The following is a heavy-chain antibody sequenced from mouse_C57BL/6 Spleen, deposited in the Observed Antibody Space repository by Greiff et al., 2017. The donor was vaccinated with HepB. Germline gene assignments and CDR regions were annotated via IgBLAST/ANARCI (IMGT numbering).Heavy chain of an antibody. CDR2: ISSGGDYI. Sequence: EVKVVESGAGLVKPGASLKLSCAASGFTFSSYAMSWVRQTPEKRLEWVAYISSGGDYIYYADTVKGRFTIARDKARNTLYLQMSSLTSEDTAMYYCTRDLWAERDSSCPFAYWGQGTLVTVSA. CDR1: GFTFSSYA. V-gene: IGHV5-9-1*02. J-gene: IGHJ3*01. CDR3: TRDLWAERDSSCPFAY. D-gene: IGHD3-2*02.